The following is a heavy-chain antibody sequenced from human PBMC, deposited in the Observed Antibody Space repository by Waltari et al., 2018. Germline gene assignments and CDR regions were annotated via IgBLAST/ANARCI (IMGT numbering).Heavy chain of an antibody. CDR3: ARGRGSSYDFWSGYNY. D-gene: IGHD3-3*01. CDR2: INHSGST. Sequence: QVQLQQWGAGLLKPSETLSLTCAVYGGSFSGYYWSWFRQPPGKGLEWSGEINHSGSTNDKPSHKGRVTRSVDTSKNQFSLKLSSVTAADTAVYYCARGRGSSYDFWSGYNYWGQGTLVTVSS. CDR1: GGSFSGYY. J-gene: IGHJ4*02. V-gene: IGHV4-34*01.